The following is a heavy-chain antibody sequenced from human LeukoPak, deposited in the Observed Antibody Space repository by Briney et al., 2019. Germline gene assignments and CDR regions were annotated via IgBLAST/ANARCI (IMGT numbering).Heavy chain of an antibody. CDR1: GGSISSGDYY. Sequence: SQTLSLTCTVSGGSISSGDYYWSWIRQPPGKGLEWIGYIYYSGSTNYNPSLKSRVTISVDTSKNQFSLKLSSVTAADTAVYYRARVGTRFTVEYFDYWGQGTLVTVSS. J-gene: IGHJ4*02. D-gene: IGHD3-16*01. V-gene: IGHV4-61*08. CDR2: IYYSGST. CDR3: ARVGTRFTVEYFDY.